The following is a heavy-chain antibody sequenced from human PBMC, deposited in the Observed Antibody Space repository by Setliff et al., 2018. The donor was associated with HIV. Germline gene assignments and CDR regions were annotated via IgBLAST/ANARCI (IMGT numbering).Heavy chain of an antibody. CDR2: INIYTGDR. V-gene: IGHV1-18*01. D-gene: IGHD3-16*01. J-gene: IGHJ4*02. CDR3: VSQYGWGSYLNH. CDR1: GYTFAGYG. Sequence: ASVKVSCKASGYTFAGYGIHWVRQAPGQGLEWVGWINIYTGDRTYADNFQYRVTISLDTSRNQFSLDLKSVTAADTAVYFCVSQYGWGSYLNHWSQGTLVTVSS.